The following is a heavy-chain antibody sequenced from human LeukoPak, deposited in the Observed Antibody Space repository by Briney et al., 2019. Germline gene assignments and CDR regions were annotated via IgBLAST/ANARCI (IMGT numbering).Heavy chain of an antibody. Sequence: SETLSLTCTVSGGSISSSSYYWGWIRQPPGKGLEWIGSIYYSGSTYYNPSLKSRVTISVDTSKNQFSLKLSSVTAADTAVYYCARLVRIRYSYGLNWFDPWGQGTLVTVSS. CDR2: IYYSGST. D-gene: IGHD5-18*01. CDR3: ARLVRIRYSYGLNWFDP. V-gene: IGHV4-39*01. J-gene: IGHJ5*02. CDR1: GGSISSSSYY.